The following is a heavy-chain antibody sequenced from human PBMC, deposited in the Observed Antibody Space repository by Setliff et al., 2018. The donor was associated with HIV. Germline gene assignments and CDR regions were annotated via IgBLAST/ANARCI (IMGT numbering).Heavy chain of an antibody. CDR3: AKVVDTAMVTLWGIVGGLDY. D-gene: IGHD5-18*01. CDR1: GFTFSSYA. V-gene: IGHV3-23*01. CDR2: ISGSGGST. J-gene: IGHJ4*02. Sequence: PGGSLRLSCAASGFTFSSYAMSWVRQAPGKGLEWVSAISGSGGSTYYADSVKGRFTISRDNSKNTLYLQMNSLRAEDTAVYYCAKVVDTAMVTLWGIVGGLDYWGQGTLVTVSS.